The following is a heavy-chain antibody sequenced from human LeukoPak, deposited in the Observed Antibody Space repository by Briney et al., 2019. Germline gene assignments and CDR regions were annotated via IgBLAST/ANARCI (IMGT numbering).Heavy chain of an antibody. CDR2: ISYAGTNK. CDR3: ARDGLNGVGAAIRTYYFDY. CDR1: GFTFSHYG. J-gene: IGHJ4*02. D-gene: IGHD2-15*01. V-gene: IGHV3-30*03. Sequence: GRSLRLSCAASGFTFSHYGMHWVRQAPGKGLEWVAVISYAGTNKYYADSVKGRFTISRDNSKNTLYLQMNSLRAEDTAVYYCARDGLNGVGAAIRTYYFDYWGQGTLVTVSS.